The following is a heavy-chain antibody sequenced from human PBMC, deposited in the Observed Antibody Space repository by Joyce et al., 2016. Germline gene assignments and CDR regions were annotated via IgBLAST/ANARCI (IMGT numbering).Heavy chain of an antibody. Sequence: EVQLVQSGAEVKKPGESLRISCKGSGYSFTSYWISWVRQMLGKGLEWMGRIYPIDSDTNYSPSFQGHVTISADKSISTAYLQWSSLKASDTAMYYCARQSRQLRSFDYWGQGTLVTVSS. CDR1: GYSFTSYW. D-gene: IGHD2-2*01. J-gene: IGHJ4*02. V-gene: IGHV5-10-1*03. CDR3: ARQSRQLRSFDY. CDR2: IYPIDSDT.